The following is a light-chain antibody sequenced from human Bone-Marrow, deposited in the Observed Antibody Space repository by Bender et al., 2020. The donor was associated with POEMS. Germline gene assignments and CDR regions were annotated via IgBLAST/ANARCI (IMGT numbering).Light chain of an antibody. CDR2: KDN. Sequence: SYELTQPPSVSVSPGQTARITCSGDGLSKQYVYWYRQKPGQAPILVIYKDNERPSGIPERFSGSKSGNTASLTISGLQAEDEAAYYCCSFAGSSTYVFGTGTKVTVL. J-gene: IGLJ1*01. CDR3: CSFAGSSTYV. CDR1: GLSKQY. V-gene: IGLV3-25*03.